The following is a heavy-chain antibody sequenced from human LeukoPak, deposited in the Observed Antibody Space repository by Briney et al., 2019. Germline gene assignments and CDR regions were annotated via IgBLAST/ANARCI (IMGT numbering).Heavy chain of an antibody. V-gene: IGHV3-30*02. CDR3: AKIVVVPAAIYYYYYYMDV. J-gene: IGHJ6*03. D-gene: IGHD2-2*01. CDR2: IRYDGINK. CDR1: GFTFRSYG. Sequence: LGGSLRLSCAASGFTFRSYGMHWVRQAPGKGLEGVAFIRYDGINKYYADYVKGRFTISRDNSKNTLYLQMNSLRAEDTAVYYCAKIVVVPAAIYYYYYYMDVWGKGTTVTVSS.